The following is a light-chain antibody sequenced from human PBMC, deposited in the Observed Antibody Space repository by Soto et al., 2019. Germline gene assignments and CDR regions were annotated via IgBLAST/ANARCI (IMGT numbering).Light chain of an antibody. Sequence: DIQLTQSPIFMTASVGDRVPTTCRASQSISSYLAWYQQKPGKAPNIMIYAESTLQSGVPSRFSGSGSGTELTLTISRLQPEDFATYYCQXLNSYPPTFGQGTKVEIK. CDR1: QSISSY. V-gene: IGKV1-9*01. CDR3: QXLNSYPPT. J-gene: IGKJ1*01. CDR2: AES.